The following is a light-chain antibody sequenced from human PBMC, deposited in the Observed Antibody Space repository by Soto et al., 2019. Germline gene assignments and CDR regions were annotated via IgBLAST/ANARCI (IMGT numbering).Light chain of an antibody. V-gene: IGKV1-39*01. CDR3: QQSYTTPRT. CDR2: AAS. J-gene: IGKJ1*01. Sequence: DIQMTQSPSSLSASVGDRVTITCRASQNIDNYLNWYQQKPGRAPKLLIYAASNLQSGVPSRFSGSGSGTDSTLTISSLQPEDFATYYCQQSYTTPRTFGQGTKVEIK. CDR1: QNIDNY.